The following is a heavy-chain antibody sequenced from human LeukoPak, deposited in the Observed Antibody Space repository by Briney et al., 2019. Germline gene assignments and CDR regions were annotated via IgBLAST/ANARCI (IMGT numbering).Heavy chain of an antibody. Sequence: GASVKVSCKVSGYTLTELSMHWVRQAPGKGLEWMGGFDPEDGETIYAQKFQGRVTVTEDTSTDTAYMELSSLRSEDTAVYYCATPRVRGVIRDPFDYWGQGTLVTVSS. CDR1: GYTLTELS. D-gene: IGHD3-10*01. J-gene: IGHJ4*02. CDR3: ATPRVRGVIRDPFDY. V-gene: IGHV1-24*01. CDR2: FDPEDGET.